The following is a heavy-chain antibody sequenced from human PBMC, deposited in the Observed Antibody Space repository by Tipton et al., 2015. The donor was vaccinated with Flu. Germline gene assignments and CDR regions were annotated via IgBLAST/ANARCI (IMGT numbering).Heavy chain of an antibody. CDR2: ILYDGSDK. Sequence: SLRLSCAVSGFTFRTFGMHWVRQAPGKGLEWVASILYDGSDKYYTDSVKGRFTISRDNSKNTVFLQMNGLRREDTAVYYCAKDVVAYAQEFFNWFDPWGQGTLVTVSS. D-gene: IGHD2-15*01. J-gene: IGHJ5*02. V-gene: IGHV3-30*18. CDR3: AKDVVAYAQEFFNWFDP. CDR1: GFTFRTFG.